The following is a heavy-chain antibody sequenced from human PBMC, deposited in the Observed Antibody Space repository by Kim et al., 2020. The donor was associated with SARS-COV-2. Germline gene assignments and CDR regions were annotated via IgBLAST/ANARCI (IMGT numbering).Heavy chain of an antibody. CDR3: AREGCGGDCYSLYYFDY. J-gene: IGHJ4*02. V-gene: IGHV4-34*01. Sequence: LKSPVTISVDASKNQFSLKLSSVTAADTAVYYCAREGCGGDCYSLYYFDYWGQGTLVTVSS. D-gene: IGHD2-21*02.